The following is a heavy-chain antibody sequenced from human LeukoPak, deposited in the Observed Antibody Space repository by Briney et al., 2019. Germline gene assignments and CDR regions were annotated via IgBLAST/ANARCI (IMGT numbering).Heavy chain of an antibody. CDR1: GYTLTELS. J-gene: IGHJ6*03. V-gene: IGHV1-24*01. CDR3: ATGVKRRTPMRALQGWYYMDV. D-gene: IGHD5-24*01. CDR2: FDPEDGET. Sequence: GASVKVSCKVSGYTLTELSMHWVRQAPGKGLEWMGGFDPEDGETIYAQKFQGRVTMTEDTSTDTAYMELSSLRSEDTAVYYCATGVKRRTPMRALQGWYYMDVWGKGTTVTVSS.